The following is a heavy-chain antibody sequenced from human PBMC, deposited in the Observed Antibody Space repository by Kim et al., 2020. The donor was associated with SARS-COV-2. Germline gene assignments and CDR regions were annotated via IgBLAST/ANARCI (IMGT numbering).Heavy chain of an antibody. CDR2: ISYDGSNK. CDR1: GFTFSSYG. Sequence: GGSLRLSCAASGFTFSSYGMHWVRQAPGKGLEWVAVISYDGSNKYYADSVKGRFTISRDNSKNTLYLQMNSLRAEDTAVYYCAKDDYYGSGSPSGAFDI. V-gene: IGHV3-30*18. CDR3: AKDDYYGSGSPSGAFDI. D-gene: IGHD3-10*01. J-gene: IGHJ3*02.